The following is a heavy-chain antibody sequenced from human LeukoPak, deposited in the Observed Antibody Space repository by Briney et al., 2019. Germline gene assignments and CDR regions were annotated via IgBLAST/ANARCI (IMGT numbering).Heavy chain of an antibody. CDR3: ARAVDFWSGYPQPNWFDP. Sequence: GGSLRLSCAASGFTFSSCAMSWVRQAPGKGLDWVSATSDSGGSTYNADSVKGRFTISRDNSENTVYLQMNSLRAEDTAVYYCARAVDFWSGYPQPNWFDPWGQGTLVTVSS. CDR1: GFTFSSCA. J-gene: IGHJ5*02. D-gene: IGHD3-3*01. V-gene: IGHV3-23*01. CDR2: TSDSGGST.